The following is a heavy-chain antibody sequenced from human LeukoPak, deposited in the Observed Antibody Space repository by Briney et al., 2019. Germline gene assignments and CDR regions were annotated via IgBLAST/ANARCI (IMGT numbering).Heavy chain of an antibody. J-gene: IGHJ2*01. CDR3: ARGSARSYVTAMALAPRVWYFDL. V-gene: IGHV4-34*01. CDR2: INHSGST. Sequence: KPSETLSLTCAVYGGSFSGYYWSWIRQPPGKGLEWIGEINHSGSTNYNPSLKSRVTISVDTSKNQFSLKLSSVTAADTAVYYCARGSARSYVTAMALAPRVWYFDLWGRGTLVTVSS. CDR1: GGSFSGYY. D-gene: IGHD2-21*02.